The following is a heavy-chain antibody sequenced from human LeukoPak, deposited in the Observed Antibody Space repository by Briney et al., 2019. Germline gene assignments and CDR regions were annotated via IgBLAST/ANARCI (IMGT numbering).Heavy chain of an antibody. CDR1: GVTLSSYA. D-gene: IGHD3-3*01. J-gene: IGHJ5*02. Sequence: GGSLRLSCAASGVTLSSYAMSWARQAPGRGLEWVSYISSSGSTIYYADSVKGRFTISRDNAKNSLYLQMNSLRAEDTAVYYCARDPSGTYYDFWSGYYTGNWFDPWGQGTLVTVSS. V-gene: IGHV3-48*04. CDR2: ISSSGSTI. CDR3: ARDPSGTYYDFWSGYYTGNWFDP.